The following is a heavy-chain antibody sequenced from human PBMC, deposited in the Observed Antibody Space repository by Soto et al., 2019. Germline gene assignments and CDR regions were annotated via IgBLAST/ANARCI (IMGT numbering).Heavy chain of an antibody. D-gene: IGHD2-15*01. J-gene: IGHJ4*02. V-gene: IGHV3-15*01. CDR1: GFTFSNAW. CDR3: TTDRGYCSGGSCYY. Sequence: GGSLRLSCAASGFTFSNAWMSWVRQAPGKGLEWGGRIKSKTDGGTTDYAAPVKGRFTISRDDSKNTLYLQMNSLKTEDTAVYYCTTDRGYCSGGSCYYWGQGTLVTVSS. CDR2: IKSKTDGGTT.